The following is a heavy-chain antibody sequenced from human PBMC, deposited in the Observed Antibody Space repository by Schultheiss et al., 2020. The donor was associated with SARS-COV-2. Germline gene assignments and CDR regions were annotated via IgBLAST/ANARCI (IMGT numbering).Heavy chain of an antibody. CDR2: IYSGGST. CDR1: GFTFSSYG. J-gene: IGHJ3*02. D-gene: IGHD5-18*01. Sequence: GESLKISCAASGFTFSSYGMHWVRQAPGKGLEWVSVIYSGGSTYYADSVKGRFTISRDNAKNSLYLQMNSLRAEDTAVYYCARDRTAMVSLDAFDIWGQGTMVTVSS. V-gene: IGHV3-NL1*01. CDR3: ARDRTAMVSLDAFDI.